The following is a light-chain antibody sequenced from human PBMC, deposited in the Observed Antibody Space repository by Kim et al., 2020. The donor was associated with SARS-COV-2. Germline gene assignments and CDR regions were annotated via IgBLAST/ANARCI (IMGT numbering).Light chain of an antibody. J-gene: IGKJ4*01. V-gene: IGKV3-11*01. Sequence: LSPGERASLSCRASQSISSDLAWYQQRPGQAPRLLIWDASNRATGTPARFSGSGSVTDFTLTITSLEREDFAVYYCLQRHDWPLTFGGGTKVDIK. CDR1: QSISSD. CDR2: DAS. CDR3: LQRHDWPLT.